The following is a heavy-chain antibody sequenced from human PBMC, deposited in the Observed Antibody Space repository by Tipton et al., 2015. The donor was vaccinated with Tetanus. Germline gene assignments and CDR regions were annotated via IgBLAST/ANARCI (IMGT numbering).Heavy chain of an antibody. CDR2: IYLADSDT. D-gene: IGHD3-10*01. CDR1: GFLSSTYW. J-gene: IGHJ4*02. V-gene: IGHV5-51*01. Sequence: QLVQSGAEARKPGESVKISCKGSGFLSSTYWIGWVRQMPGKGLEWMGFIYLADSDTRYSPSFQGQVTISADKSTTTAYLQWSSLKASDSAMYYCARHMGFGDLLSLFDYWGQGTLVTVSS. CDR3: ARHMGFGDLLSLFDY.